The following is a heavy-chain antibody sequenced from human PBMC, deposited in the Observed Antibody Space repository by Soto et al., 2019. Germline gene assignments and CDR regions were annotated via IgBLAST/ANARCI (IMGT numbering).Heavy chain of an antibody. CDR2: IKEDESEK. D-gene: IGHD3-9*01. Sequence: VGSLRLSCAASGFTFSTYWMSWVRQAPGKGLEWVANIKEDESEKYYGDSVRGRFTISRDNAKNSLYLQMNSLRDEDTAVYYCARDLTFDVWGQGTMVTVSS. J-gene: IGHJ3*01. CDR3: ARDLTFDV. CDR1: GFTFSTYW. V-gene: IGHV3-7*01.